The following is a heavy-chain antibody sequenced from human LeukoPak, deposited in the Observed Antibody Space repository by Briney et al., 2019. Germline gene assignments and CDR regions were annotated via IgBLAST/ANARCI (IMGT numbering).Heavy chain of an antibody. CDR1: GGSISSSSYY. CDR2: IYYSGST. Sequence: SETLSLTCTVSGGSISSSSYYWGWIRQPPGKGLEWIGSIYYSGSTYYNPSLKSRVTISVDTSKNQFSLKLSSVTAADTAVYYCARANWNEYYYMDAWGKGTTVTVSS. D-gene: IGHD1-1*01. J-gene: IGHJ6*03. V-gene: IGHV4-39*07. CDR3: ARANWNEYYYMDA.